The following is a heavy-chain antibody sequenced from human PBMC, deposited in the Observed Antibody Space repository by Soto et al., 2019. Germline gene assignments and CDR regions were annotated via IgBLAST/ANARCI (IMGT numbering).Heavy chain of an antibody. V-gene: IGHV4-4*02. J-gene: IGHJ3*01. CDR2: MLHSGTT. CDR1: GDSISSPKW. Sequence: QVQLQESGPGLVKPSGTLSVTCAVSGDSISSPKWWTWVRQPPGKGLEWIGDMLHSGTTNYNPSLKSRVTISVDKSKNQFSLNLYSVTAADTAVYYCAYSPGWYRHDLWGPGTLVIVSS. D-gene: IGHD6-19*01. CDR3: AYSPGWYRHDL.